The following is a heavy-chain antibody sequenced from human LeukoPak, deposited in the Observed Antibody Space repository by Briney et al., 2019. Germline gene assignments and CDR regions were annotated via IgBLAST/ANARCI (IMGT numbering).Heavy chain of an antibody. Sequence: PGGSLRLSCAASGFTFSSYSMNWVRQAPGKGLEWVSVLYSGGDTYYADSVKGRFTISRDNSKNTLYLEMNSLKAEDAAVYYCARYGSGSCFDYWGQGTLVIVSS. CDR3: ARYGSGSCFDY. CDR1: GFTFSSYS. D-gene: IGHD3-10*01. CDR2: LYSGGDT. J-gene: IGHJ4*02. V-gene: IGHV3-66*01.